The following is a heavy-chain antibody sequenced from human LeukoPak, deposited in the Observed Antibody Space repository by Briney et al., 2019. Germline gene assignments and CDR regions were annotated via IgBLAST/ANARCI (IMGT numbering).Heavy chain of an antibody. CDR2: ISVSGDTK. Sequence: GGSLRLSCAVSGFTITDYGMSWVRQAPGKGLEWVSAISVSGDTKYYADSVKGRFIISRDNSRNTLYRQINSLRAEDTALYYCAQGYSSGWYPYWGQGTLVTVSS. J-gene: IGHJ4*02. V-gene: IGHV3-23*01. CDR3: AQGYSSGWYPY. CDR1: GFTITDYG. D-gene: IGHD6-19*01.